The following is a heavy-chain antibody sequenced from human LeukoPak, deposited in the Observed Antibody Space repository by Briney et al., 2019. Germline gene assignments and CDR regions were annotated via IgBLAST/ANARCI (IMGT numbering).Heavy chain of an antibody. Sequence: ASVKVSCKASGYTFTGYYMHWVRQAPGQVLEWMGWINPNSGGTNYAQKFQGRVTMTRDTSISTAYMELSRLRSDDTAVYYCARAPITMIVVVITNTFDYWGQGTLVTVSS. CDR3: ARAPITMIVVVITNTFDY. CDR1: GYTFTGYY. CDR2: INPNSGGT. J-gene: IGHJ4*02. V-gene: IGHV1-2*02. D-gene: IGHD3-22*01.